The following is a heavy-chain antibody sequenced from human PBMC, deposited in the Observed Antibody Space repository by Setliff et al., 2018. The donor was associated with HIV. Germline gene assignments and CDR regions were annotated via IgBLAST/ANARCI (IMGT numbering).Heavy chain of an antibody. J-gene: IGHJ4*02. Sequence: ASVKVSCKASGYTFTSYAIHWVRQAPGQRLEWMGWINGGNGKTKYSQEFQGRVTITRDTSASTAYMELSSLRSDDTAVYYCATGQHSGSWTIDQWGQGTRVTVSS. CDR3: ATGQHSGSWTIDQ. D-gene: IGHD6-13*01. CDR1: GYTFTSYA. V-gene: IGHV1-3*01. CDR2: INGGNGKT.